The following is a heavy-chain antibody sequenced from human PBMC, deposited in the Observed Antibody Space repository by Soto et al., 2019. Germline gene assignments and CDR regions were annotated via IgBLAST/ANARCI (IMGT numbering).Heavy chain of an antibody. CDR1: GGSISSYY. V-gene: IGHV4-4*07. Sequence: QVQLQESGPGLVKPSETLSLTCTVSGGSISSYYWSWIRQPAGKGLEWIGRIYTSGSTNYNPSLKSRVTMSVDTSKNQFSLKLSSVTAADTAVYYCARVSSSWSIDAEFFYYGMDVWGQGTTVTVSS. CDR3: ARVSSSWSIDAEFFYYGMDV. D-gene: IGHD6-13*01. CDR2: IYTSGST. J-gene: IGHJ6*02.